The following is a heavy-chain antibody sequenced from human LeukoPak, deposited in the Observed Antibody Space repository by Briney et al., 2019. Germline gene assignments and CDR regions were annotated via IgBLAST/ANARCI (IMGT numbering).Heavy chain of an antibody. CDR1: GYTFTSYD. CDR3: ARRTGWFGELYHYYYMDV. J-gene: IGHJ6*03. Sequence: GASVKVSCKASGYTFTSYDINWVRQATGQGLEWMGWMNPNSGNTGYAQKCQGRVTMTRNTSISTAYMELSSLRSEDTAVYYCARRTGWFGELYHYYYMDVWGKGTTVTVSS. D-gene: IGHD3-10*01. CDR2: MNPNSGNT. V-gene: IGHV1-8*01.